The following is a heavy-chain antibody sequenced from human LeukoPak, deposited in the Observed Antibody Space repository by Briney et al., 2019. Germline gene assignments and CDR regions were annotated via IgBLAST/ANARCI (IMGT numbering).Heavy chain of an antibody. CDR2: ISWNSGSI. J-gene: IGHJ5*01. D-gene: IGHD6-19*01. Sequence: GGSLRLSCAASGFTFDDYAMHWVRQAPGKGLEWVSGISWNSGSIGYADSVKGRFTISRDNAKNSLYPQMNSLRVEDTAVYFCARVAVAGPTGWFDSWGQGTLVTVSS. CDR1: GFTFDDYA. CDR3: ARVAVAGPTGWFDS. V-gene: IGHV3-9*01.